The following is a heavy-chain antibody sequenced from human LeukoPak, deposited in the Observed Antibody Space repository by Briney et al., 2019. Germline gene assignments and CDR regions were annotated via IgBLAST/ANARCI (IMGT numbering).Heavy chain of an antibody. CDR2: ISGSGGAT. Sequence: GGSLRLSCAASGFTFSSYAMTWVRQAPGKGLEWVSGISGSGGATYSADSVKGRFTISRDNPKNTLYLQMNSLRADDTAVYYCAKYRTTSAPPRNFDYWGQGTLVTVSS. J-gene: IGHJ4*02. D-gene: IGHD1-14*01. V-gene: IGHV3-23*01. CDR1: GFTFSSYA. CDR3: AKYRTTSAPPRNFDY.